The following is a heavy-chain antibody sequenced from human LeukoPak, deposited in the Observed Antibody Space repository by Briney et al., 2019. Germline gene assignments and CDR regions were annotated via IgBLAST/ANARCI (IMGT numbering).Heavy chain of an antibody. CDR2: ISAYNGNT. CDR3: ARENYYDSSANSTPFDY. Sequence: VASVKVSCKASGYTFMTNGISWVRQAPGQGLEWMGWISAYNGNTNYAQKLQGRVTMTRDTSTSTAYLELRSLRSDDTAVYYCARENYYDSSANSTPFDYWGQGTLVTVSS. D-gene: IGHD3-22*01. V-gene: IGHV1-18*01. J-gene: IGHJ4*02. CDR1: GYTFMTNG.